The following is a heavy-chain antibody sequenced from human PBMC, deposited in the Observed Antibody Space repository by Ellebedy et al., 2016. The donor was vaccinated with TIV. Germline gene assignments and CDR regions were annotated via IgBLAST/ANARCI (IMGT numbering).Heavy chain of an antibody. CDR1: GGSISSSDSY. V-gene: IGHV4-30-4*02. D-gene: IGHD3-10*01. Sequence: MPSETLSLTCIVSGGSISSSDSYWSWIRQPPGKGLEWIGYISYSGSTYYNPSLKSRVTISVDTSKNQFSLKLSSVTAADTAVYYCARDYAGGSGSASPPYYYYGMDVWGQGTTVTVSS. CDR3: ARDYAGGSGSASPPYYYYGMDV. J-gene: IGHJ6*02. CDR2: ISYSGST.